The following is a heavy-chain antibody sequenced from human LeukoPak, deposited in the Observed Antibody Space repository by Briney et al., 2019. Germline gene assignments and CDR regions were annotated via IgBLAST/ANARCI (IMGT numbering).Heavy chain of an antibody. CDR3: ARGRGEENCSSTSCYLFDY. CDR2: INHSGST. V-gene: IGHV4-34*01. Sequence: SETLSLTCAVYGGSFSGYYWSWIRQPPGKGLEWIGEINHSGSTNYNPPLKSRVTISVDTSKNQFSLKLSSVTAADTAVYYCARGRGEENCSSTSCYLFDYWGQGTLVTVSS. J-gene: IGHJ4*02. D-gene: IGHD2-2*01. CDR1: GGSFSGYY.